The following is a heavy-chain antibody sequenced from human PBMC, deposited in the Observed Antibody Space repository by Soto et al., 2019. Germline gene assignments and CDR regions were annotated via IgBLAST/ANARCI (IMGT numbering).Heavy chain of an antibody. V-gene: IGHV3-30-3*01. D-gene: IGHD2-15*01. J-gene: IGHJ4*02. Sequence: GGSLRLSCAASGFTFSSYAMHWVRQAPGKGLEWVAVISYDGSNKYYADSVKGRFTISRDNSKSTLFLQMNSLRAEDTAVYYCAKGPARAPNCSGGNCYSNLFHYWGQGTLVPVSS. CDR3: AKGPARAPNCSGGNCYSNLFHY. CDR2: ISYDGSNK. CDR1: GFTFSSYA.